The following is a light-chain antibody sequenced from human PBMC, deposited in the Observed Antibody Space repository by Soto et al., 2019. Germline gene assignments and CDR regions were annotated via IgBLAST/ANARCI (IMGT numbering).Light chain of an antibody. CDR1: QNINIW. CDR2: NSA. V-gene: IGKV1-5*01. CDR3: QQYNGDSRG. J-gene: IGKJ1*01. Sequence: DIQMTQSPSTLSASVGDRVTITCRASQNINIWLAWYQQKPGKAPKLLIYNSAYLESGVPSRFSGRGSGTDFTLTIISLQPDDLAIYYCQQYNGDSRGFGQGTKVEL.